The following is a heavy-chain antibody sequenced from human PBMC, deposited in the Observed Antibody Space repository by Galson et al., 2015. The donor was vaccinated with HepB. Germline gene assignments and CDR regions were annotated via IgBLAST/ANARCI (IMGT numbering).Heavy chain of an antibody. CDR3: ASLTPACYYDIGGYYFERTYFDQ. CDR1: GDFFNDYW. Sequence: QSGAAVKKPGQSLKISCQGSGDFFNDYWIGWVRQMPGKGLEWMGIIYPGDSDTRYSPSIQGHVTISADKSISTAYLQWGSLKASDTATYYCASLTPACYYDIGGYYFERTYFDQWGQGTRVTVSS. J-gene: IGHJ4*02. D-gene: IGHD3-22*01. CDR2: IYPGDSDT. V-gene: IGHV5-51*01.